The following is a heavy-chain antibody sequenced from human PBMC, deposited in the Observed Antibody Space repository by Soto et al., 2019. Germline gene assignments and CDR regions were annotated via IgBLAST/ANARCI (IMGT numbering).Heavy chain of an antibody. D-gene: IGHD3-22*01. V-gene: IGHV4-31*03. CDR1: GGSICSGGYY. CDR2: IYYSGST. Sequence: PSETLSLTCTVSGGSICSGGYYWSWIRQHPGKGLEWIGYIYYSGSTHYNPSLKSRVTISVDTSKNQFSLKLSSVTAADTAVYYCARGGVVVNPLDSVWFDPWGQGTLVTVSS. CDR3: ARGGVVVNPLDSVWFDP. J-gene: IGHJ5*02.